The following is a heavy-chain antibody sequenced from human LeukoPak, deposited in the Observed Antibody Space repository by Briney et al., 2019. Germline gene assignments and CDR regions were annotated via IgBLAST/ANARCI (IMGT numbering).Heavy chain of an antibody. CDR3: ARDRVGGFDM. CDR1: RGSISSEF. Sequence: SETLSLTCTVSRGSISSEFWSWIRQPPGKGLEWIGYIHYSGSTSYNPSLKSRVTISVDTSKNKFSLKLDSVTAADTAVYYCARDRVGGFDMWGQGTMVTVSS. V-gene: IGHV4-59*12. J-gene: IGHJ3*02. D-gene: IGHD1-26*01. CDR2: IHYSGST.